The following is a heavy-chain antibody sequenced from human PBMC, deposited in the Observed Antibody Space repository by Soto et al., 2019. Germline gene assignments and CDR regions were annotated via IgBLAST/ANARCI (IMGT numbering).Heavy chain of an antibody. D-gene: IGHD3-3*01. J-gene: IGHJ4*02. CDR3: ARDQALERVRFLEWTPAAQDY. Sequence: ASVKVSCKASGYTFTSYDINWVRQATGQGLEWMGWMNPNSGNTGYAQKFQGRVTMTRNTSISTAYMELSSLRSEDTAVYYCARDQALERVRFLEWTPAAQDYWGQGTLVTVSS. CDR2: MNPNSGNT. V-gene: IGHV1-8*01. CDR1: GYTFTSYD.